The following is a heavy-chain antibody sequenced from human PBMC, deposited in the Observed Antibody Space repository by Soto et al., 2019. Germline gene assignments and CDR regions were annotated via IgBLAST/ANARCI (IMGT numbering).Heavy chain of an antibody. D-gene: IGHD2-15*01. J-gene: IGHJ3*02. CDR2: ISSDSYYI. V-gene: IGHV3-21*01. CDR1: GFTFSTYS. CDR3: ARRDRGYAFDI. Sequence: GGSLRLSCAASGFTFSTYSMNWVRQAPGKGLEWVSSISSDSYYIHYADSVKGRFTISRDNAKNSLYLQVHSLRADDTAVYYCARRDRGYAFDIWGQGTMVTVSS.